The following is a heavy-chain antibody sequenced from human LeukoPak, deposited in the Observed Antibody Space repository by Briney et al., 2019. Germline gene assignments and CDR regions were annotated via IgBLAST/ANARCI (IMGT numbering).Heavy chain of an antibody. V-gene: IGHV4-30-2*01. Sequence: SETLSLTCAVSGGPVSSGGYSLSWIRQPPGKGLEWIGYIYHSGSTYYNPSLKSRVTISVDRSKNQFSLKLSSVTAADTAVYYCARGPTVTHFDYWGQGTLVTVSS. CDR2: IYHSGST. CDR3: ARGPTVTHFDY. J-gene: IGHJ4*02. D-gene: IGHD4-17*01. CDR1: GGPVSSGGYS.